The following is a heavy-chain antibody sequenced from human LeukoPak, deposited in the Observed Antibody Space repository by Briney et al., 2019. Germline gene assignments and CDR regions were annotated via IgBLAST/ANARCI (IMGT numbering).Heavy chain of an antibody. CDR2: IIPMFGTP. CDR3: ARDGDTAMVSFYDI. D-gene: IGHD5-18*01. Sequence: SVRVSCKASGVIFSSYAITWVRQAPGQGLEWMGGIIPMFGTPNYAQKFQGRVTITADESTNTAYMELSSLTYEDTAMYYCARDGDTAMVSFYDIWGQGTKVTVSS. CDR1: GVIFSSYA. V-gene: IGHV1-69*13. J-gene: IGHJ3*02.